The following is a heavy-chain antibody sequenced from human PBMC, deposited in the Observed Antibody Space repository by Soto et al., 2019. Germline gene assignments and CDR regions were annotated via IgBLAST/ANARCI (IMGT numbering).Heavy chain of an antibody. D-gene: IGHD3-22*01. CDR3: ARVDYEDSSGYSINWFDP. Sequence: ASVQVSCKASGYTFTSYGISWVRQAPGQGLEWMGWISAYNGNTNYAQKLQGRVTMTTETSTSTAYMELRSLRSDDTAVYYCARVDYEDSSGYSINWFDPCGQVTMVTVSS. CDR1: GYTFTSYG. V-gene: IGHV1-18*04. CDR2: ISAYNGNT. J-gene: IGHJ5*02.